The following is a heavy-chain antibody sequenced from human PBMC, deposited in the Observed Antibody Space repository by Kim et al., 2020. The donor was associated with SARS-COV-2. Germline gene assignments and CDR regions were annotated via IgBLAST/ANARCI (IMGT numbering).Heavy chain of an antibody. D-gene: IGHD3-3*01. CDR2: INPNSGGT. CDR3: ARDLIFGVVSYGMDV. J-gene: IGHJ6*02. CDR1: GYTFTGYY. Sequence: ASVKVSCKASGYTFTGYYMHWVRQAPGQGLEWMGWINPNSGGTNYAQKFQGWVTMTRDTSISTAYMELSRLRSDDTAVYYCARDLIFGVVSYGMDVWGQGTTVTVSS. V-gene: IGHV1-2*04.